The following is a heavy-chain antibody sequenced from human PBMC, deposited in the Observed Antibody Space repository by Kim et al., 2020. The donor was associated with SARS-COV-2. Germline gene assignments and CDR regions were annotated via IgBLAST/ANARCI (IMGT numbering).Heavy chain of an antibody. CDR2: IYPGVSDT. CDR1: GYSFTSYW. J-gene: IGHJ4*02. CDR3: ATQNSGSYHQFDY. Sequence: GESLKISCKGSGYSFTSYWIGWVRQMPGKGLEWMGIIYPGVSDTRYSPSFQGQVTISADKSISTAYLQWSSLKASDTAMYYCATQNSGSYHQFDYWGQGTLVTVSS. D-gene: IGHD1-26*01. V-gene: IGHV5-51*01.